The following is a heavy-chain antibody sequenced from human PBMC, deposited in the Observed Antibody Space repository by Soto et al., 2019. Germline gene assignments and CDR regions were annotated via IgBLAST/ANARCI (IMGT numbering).Heavy chain of an antibody. D-gene: IGHD1-1*01. V-gene: IGHV5-51*01. J-gene: IGHJ4*02. CDR2: IYPGDSDT. CDR1: GYRFTSYW. CDR3: ARQTGTTTHYRLPSDY. Sequence: GESLKIYCKGSGYRFTSYWIGWVRQMPGKGLEWMGIIYPGDSDTRYSPSFQGQVTISADKSISTAYLQWSSLKASDTAMYDCARQTGTTTHYRLPSDYWGQGTLVTVSS.